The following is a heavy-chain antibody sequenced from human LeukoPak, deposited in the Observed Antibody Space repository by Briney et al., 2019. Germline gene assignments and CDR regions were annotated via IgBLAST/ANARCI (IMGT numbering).Heavy chain of an antibody. CDR1: GFTISSNY. Sequence: GGSLRLSCAASGFTISSNYISWVRQAPGKGLEWVSIIYSGGGTYYADSVKGRFTISRDNSKNTLFLQMNSLSAEDTAVYYCARQGDDYQDAFDVWGQGTMVTVSS. J-gene: IGHJ3*01. CDR2: IYSGGGT. CDR3: ARQGDDYQDAFDV. D-gene: IGHD3-16*01. V-gene: IGHV3-66*04.